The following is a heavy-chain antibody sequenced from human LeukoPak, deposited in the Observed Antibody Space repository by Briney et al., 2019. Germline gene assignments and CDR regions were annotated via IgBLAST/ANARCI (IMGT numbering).Heavy chain of an antibody. D-gene: IGHD2-2*01. CDR3: AKNSGSSCYAGGDY. CDR1: AFTFSNYA. V-gene: IGHV3-23*01. J-gene: IGHJ4*02. CDR2: ISASGDTK. Sequence: PGGSLRLSCAASAFTFSNYAMSWVRQAPGKGLEWVSVISASGDTKYYKDSVKGRFTISRDESKNTLYLQMNSLRADDTAIYYCAKNSGSSCYAGGDYWGQGTLVTVSS.